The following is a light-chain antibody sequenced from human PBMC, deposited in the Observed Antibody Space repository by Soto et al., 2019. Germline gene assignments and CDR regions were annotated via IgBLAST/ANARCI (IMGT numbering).Light chain of an antibody. Sequence: IQMTQSPSTLSASVGDRVTITGRASQKINTWVAWYQQRPGKAPQLLIYEASSLEPGVPSRFGGSGSGTDFTLTISSLQPDDFATYYCQQYEIYPLTFGGGTHVE. V-gene: IGKV1-5*03. J-gene: IGKJ4*01. CDR2: EAS. CDR3: QQYEIYPLT. CDR1: QKINTW.